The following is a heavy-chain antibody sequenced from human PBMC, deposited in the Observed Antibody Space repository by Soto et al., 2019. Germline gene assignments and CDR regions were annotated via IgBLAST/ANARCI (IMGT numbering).Heavy chain of an antibody. D-gene: IGHD4-4*01. Sequence: GPTLVNPTETLTVTCTVSGFSLSNARMGVSWIRQPPGKALEWLAHIFSNDEKSYSTSLKSRLTISKDTSKSQVVLTMTNMDPVDTATYYWARISSTVTPYFDYWGQGTLVTVSS. J-gene: IGHJ4*02. V-gene: IGHV2-26*01. CDR1: GFSLSNARMG. CDR3: ARISSTVTPYFDY. CDR2: IFSNDEK.